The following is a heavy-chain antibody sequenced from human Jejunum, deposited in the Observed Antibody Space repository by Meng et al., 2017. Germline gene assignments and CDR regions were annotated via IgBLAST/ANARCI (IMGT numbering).Heavy chain of an antibody. CDR3: ATEYRISETFDY. J-gene: IGHJ4*02. Sequence: QVQLWDVGGGGVQPGRSLRLSCAASGFIFSTYDMHWVRQAPGKGLEWVAFIGSNGRDTFYADSVKGRFTISRDNSKNTLYLQMNSLRAEDTAIYYCATEYRISETFDYWGQGTLVTVSS. V-gene: IGHV3-33*01. CDR1: GFIFSTYD. CDR2: IGSNGRDT. D-gene: IGHD6-6*01.